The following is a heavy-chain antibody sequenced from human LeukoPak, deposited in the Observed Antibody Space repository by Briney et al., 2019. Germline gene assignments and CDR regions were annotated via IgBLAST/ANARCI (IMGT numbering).Heavy chain of an antibody. CDR1: GFTFSSYR. CDR2: ISSSGSTI. Sequence: GGSLRLSCAASGFTFSSYRMYWVRQAPGKGLEWVSYISSSGSTIYYADSVKGRFTISRDNAKNSLYLQMNSLRAEDTAVYYCARGTVVTPWGGYMDVWGKGTTVTISS. D-gene: IGHD4-23*01. V-gene: IGHV3-48*03. J-gene: IGHJ6*03. CDR3: ARGTVVTPWGGYMDV.